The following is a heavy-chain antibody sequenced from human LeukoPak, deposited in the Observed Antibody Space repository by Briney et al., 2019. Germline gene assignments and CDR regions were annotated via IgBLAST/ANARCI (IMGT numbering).Heavy chain of an antibody. Sequence: SQTLSLTCTVSGGSISSGDYYWSWIRQPPGKGLEWIGYIYYSGSTYYNPSLKSRVTISVDTSKNQFSLKLSSVTAADTAVYYCARDRSDRSGGSCPPAYWGQGTLVTVSS. CDR2: IYYSGST. D-gene: IGHD2-15*01. CDR3: ARDRSDRSGGSCPPAY. J-gene: IGHJ4*02. V-gene: IGHV4-30-4*08. CDR1: GGSISSGDYY.